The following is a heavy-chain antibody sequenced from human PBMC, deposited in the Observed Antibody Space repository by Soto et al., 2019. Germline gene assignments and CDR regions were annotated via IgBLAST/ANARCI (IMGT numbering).Heavy chain of an antibody. CDR3: ARGSSWGAAAGRMRTTYYYYYMDV. Sequence: QVQLVESGGGLVKPGGSLRLSCAASGFTFSDYYMSWIRQAPGKGLEWVSYISSSGSTIYYADSVKGRFTISRDNAKNSLHLQMNSLRAEDTALYYCARGSSWGAAAGRMRTTYYYYYMDVWGKGTTVTVSS. CDR2: ISSSGSTI. J-gene: IGHJ6*03. CDR1: GFTFSDYY. V-gene: IGHV3-11*01. D-gene: IGHD6-13*01.